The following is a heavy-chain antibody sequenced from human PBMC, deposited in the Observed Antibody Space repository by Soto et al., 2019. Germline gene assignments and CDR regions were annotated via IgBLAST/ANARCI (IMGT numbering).Heavy chain of an antibody. V-gene: IGHV4-59*08. CDR2: IYYSGST. CDR1: GGSISSYY. J-gene: IGHJ5*02. Sequence: ETLSLTCTVSGGSISSYYWSWIRQPPGKGLEWIGYIYYSGSTNYNPSLKSRVTISVDTSKNQFSLKLSSVTAADTAVYYCARTVVIPYMGLRLMFDPWGQGTLVTVSS. CDR3: ARTVVIPYMGLRLMFDP. D-gene: IGHD2-21*01.